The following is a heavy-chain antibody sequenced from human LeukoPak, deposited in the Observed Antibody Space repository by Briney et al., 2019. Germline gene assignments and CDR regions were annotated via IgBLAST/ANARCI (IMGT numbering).Heavy chain of an antibody. V-gene: IGHV3-33*03. Sequence: PGGSLRLSCAASGFTFRTYGMHWVRQAPGKGLEWVAVIWYDGSNKYYADSVKGRFTISRDNAKNSLYLQMNSLRAEDTAVYYCATNWNERRYFDYWGQGTLVTVSS. CDR2: IWYDGSNK. CDR1: GFTFRTYG. J-gene: IGHJ4*02. D-gene: IGHD1-1*01. CDR3: ATNWNERRYFDY.